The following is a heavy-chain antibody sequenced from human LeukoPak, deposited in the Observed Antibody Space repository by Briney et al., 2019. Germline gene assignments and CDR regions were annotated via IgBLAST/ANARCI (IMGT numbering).Heavy chain of an antibody. D-gene: IGHD3-16*01. CDR3: AKDAVWGSYVVYYYYMDV. J-gene: IGHJ6*03. V-gene: IGHV3-30*02. CDR1: GLTFSSYG. CDR2: IRYDGSNK. Sequence: PGGSLRLSCAASGLTFSSYGMHWVRQAPGKGLEWVAFIRYDGSNKYYADSVKGRFTISRDNSKNTLYLQMNSLRAEDTAVYYCAKDAVWGSYVVYYYYMDVWGKGTTVTISS.